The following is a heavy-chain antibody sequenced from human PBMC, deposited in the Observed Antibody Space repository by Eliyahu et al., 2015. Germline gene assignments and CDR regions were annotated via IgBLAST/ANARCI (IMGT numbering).Heavy chain of an antibody. J-gene: IGHJ4*02. CDR3: ARDFSGSYPEGHFDY. CDR1: GFPFGXYY. D-gene: IGHD1-26*01. Sequence: QVQLVESGGGLVKPGGSLSLSCAASGFPFGXYYMTWIRQAPGKGLEWVSHISRSSSYIKYADSVKGRFTISRDNAKNSLYLQMNSLRADDTAVYYCARDFSGSYPEGHFDYWGQGTLVIVSS. V-gene: IGHV3-11*06. CDR2: ISRSSSYI.